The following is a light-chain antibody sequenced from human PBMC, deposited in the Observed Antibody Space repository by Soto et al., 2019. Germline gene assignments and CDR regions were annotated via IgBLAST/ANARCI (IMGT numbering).Light chain of an antibody. CDR1: SSDIGGYNY. J-gene: IGLJ2*01. CDR2: EVS. Sequence: QSALTQSASVSGSPGQSITISCTGTSSDIGGYNYVSWYQQHPDKAPKLMIFEVSNRPSGVSNRFSGSKSGNTASLTISGLLPEEEADFYCSTYTTLSNVAFGGGTKLTVL. CDR3: STYTTLSNVA. V-gene: IGLV2-14*01.